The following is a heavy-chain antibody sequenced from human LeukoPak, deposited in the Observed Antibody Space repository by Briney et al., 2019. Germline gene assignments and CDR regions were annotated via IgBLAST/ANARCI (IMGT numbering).Heavy chain of an antibody. V-gene: IGHV3-15*05. J-gene: IGHJ4*02. CDR2: IKSQTDGGTA. CDR3: ARDGDAPMTDFDY. D-gene: IGHD2-21*02. CDR1: GFTFSNAW. Sequence: GGSLRLSCAASGFTFSNAWMSWVRQAPGKGLEWVGRIKSQTDGGTADYVAPVKGRFTISRDNAKNTLYLQMNSLRADDTAVYYCARDGDAPMTDFDYWGQGTLVTVSS.